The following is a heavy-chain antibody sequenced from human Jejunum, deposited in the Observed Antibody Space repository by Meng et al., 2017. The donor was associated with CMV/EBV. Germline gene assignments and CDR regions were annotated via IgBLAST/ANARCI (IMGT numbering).Heavy chain of an antibody. D-gene: IGHD1-26*01. CDR2: ISGSDGGT. CDR3: VKDINSGFYFTY. Sequence: SGFTFSSYAMNWVRQAPGKGLEWVSTISGSDGGTDYAHSVKGRFTISRDNAKNSLYLQMNSLRVEDTAVYYCVKDINSGFYFTYWGQGTLVTVSS. CDR1: GFTFSSYA. J-gene: IGHJ4*02. V-gene: IGHV3-23*01.